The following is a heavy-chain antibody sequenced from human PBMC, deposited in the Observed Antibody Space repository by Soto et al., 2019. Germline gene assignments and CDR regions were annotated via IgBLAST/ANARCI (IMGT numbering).Heavy chain of an antibody. V-gene: IGHV3-21*01. CDR2: ISGTSTYI. CDR3: VRDEGYCTSATCAPGDY. CDR1: GFTFTRYS. D-gene: IGHD2-2*01. J-gene: IGHJ4*02. Sequence: EVQLVESGGGLVKPGGSLRLSCAASGFTFTRYSMNWVRQAPGKGLEWVSSISGTSTYIYYTDSVKGRFTISRDNAKNSLYLQMNSLRAEDTALYYCVRDEGYCTSATCAPGDYWGQGTLVTVSP.